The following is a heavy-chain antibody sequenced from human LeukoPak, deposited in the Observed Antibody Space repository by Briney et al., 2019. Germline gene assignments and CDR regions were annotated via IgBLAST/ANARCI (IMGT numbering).Heavy chain of an antibody. Sequence: GGSLRLSCAASGFTFSSYAMSWVRQAPGKGLEWVSAISGSGGSTYYADSVKGRFTISRDNSKNTLYLQMNSLRAEDTAVYYCARDEGPGDYYYYYYMDVWGKGTTVTVSS. CDR2: ISGSGGST. V-gene: IGHV3-23*01. D-gene: IGHD3-10*01. CDR3: ARDEGPGDYYYYYYMDV. J-gene: IGHJ6*03. CDR1: GFTFSSYA.